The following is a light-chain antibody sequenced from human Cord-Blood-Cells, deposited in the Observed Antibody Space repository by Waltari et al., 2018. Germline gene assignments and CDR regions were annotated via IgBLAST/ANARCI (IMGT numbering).Light chain of an antibody. J-gene: IGLJ1*01. Sequence: QSALTQPASVSGSPGQSITITCTGTSSDVGSYNLVSWYQQHPGKAPKLMIYDASKRPSGVSNRFSGSKSGNPASLTISGLQAEDEADYYCCSYAGSSTYVFGTGTKVTVL. CDR3: CSYAGSSTYV. V-gene: IGLV2-23*01. CDR2: DAS. CDR1: SSDVGSYNL.